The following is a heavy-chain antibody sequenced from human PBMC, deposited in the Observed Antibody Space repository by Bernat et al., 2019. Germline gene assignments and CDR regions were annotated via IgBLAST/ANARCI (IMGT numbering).Heavy chain of an antibody. CDR3: ATPWRAAYYYGSSGYYGWDPFDS. D-gene: IGHD3-22*01. Sequence: QLQLQESGPGLVKPSETLSLTCTVSGGSISSSNYYWGWIRQPPGKGLEWIGSIYYSGSTYYSPSLKSRVTISIDTSKNQFSLKLTSVTAADPAVYFCATPWRAAYYYGSSGYYGWDPFDSWGQGTMITVSS. J-gene: IGHJ3*02. CDR1: GGSISSSNYY. CDR2: IYYSGST. V-gene: IGHV4-39*01.